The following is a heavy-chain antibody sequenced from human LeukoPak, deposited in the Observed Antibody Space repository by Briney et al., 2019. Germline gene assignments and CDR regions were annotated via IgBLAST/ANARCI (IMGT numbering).Heavy chain of an antibody. V-gene: IGHV4-38-2*01. CDR1: GYSISSGYY. D-gene: IGHD2-2*02. CDR3: ARQTAEDCSSTSCYIRNWFDP. Sequence: PSETLSLTCAVSGYSISSGYYWGRIRQPPGKGLEWIGSIYHSGSTYYNPSLKSRVTISVDTSNNQFSLKLSSVTAADTAVYYCARQTAEDCSSTSCYIRNWFDPWGQGTLVTVSS. CDR2: IYHSGST. J-gene: IGHJ5*02.